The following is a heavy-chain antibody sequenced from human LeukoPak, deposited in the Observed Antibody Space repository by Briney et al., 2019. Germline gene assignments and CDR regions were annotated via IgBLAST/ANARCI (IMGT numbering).Heavy chain of an antibody. CDR3: ARVLSGTTDWFDP. D-gene: IGHD1-1*01. V-gene: IGHV3-21*01. CDR1: GFTFSSYS. J-gene: IGHJ5*02. CDR2: ISCSSSYI. Sequence: PGGSLRLSCAASGFTFSSYSMNWVRQAPGKGLEWVSSISCSSSYIYYADSVKGRFTISRDNAKNSLYLQMNSLRAEDTAVYYCARVLSGTTDWFDPWGQGTLVTVSS.